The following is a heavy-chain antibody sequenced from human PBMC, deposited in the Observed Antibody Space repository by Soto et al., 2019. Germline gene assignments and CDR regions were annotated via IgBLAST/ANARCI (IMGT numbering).Heavy chain of an antibody. CDR2: ISDSGST. Sequence: SETLSLTCTVSGGSIDYYYWSWIRQPPGKGLEWLGYISDSGSTSYNPSLRSRVTISVDTSKNQFSLRLSSVTAADTAVYYCARDSTAWFPYYGIDVWGQGTTVTVS. J-gene: IGHJ6*02. CDR3: ARDSTAWFPYYGIDV. CDR1: GGSIDYYY. D-gene: IGHD3-10*01. V-gene: IGHV4-59*01.